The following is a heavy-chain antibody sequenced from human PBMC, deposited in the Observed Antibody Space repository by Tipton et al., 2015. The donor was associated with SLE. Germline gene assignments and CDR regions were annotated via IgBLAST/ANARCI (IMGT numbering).Heavy chain of an antibody. Sequence: TLSLTCTVSGGSLTTGTYYWTWIRQPAGKGLDWIGHIYTSGSTNYNPSLKSRVTISVDTSKNQFSLKLSSVTASDTAVYYCARGTGSYGSNLDYWGQGTLVTVSS. CDR1: GGSLTTGTYY. D-gene: IGHD3-10*01. J-gene: IGHJ4*02. V-gene: IGHV4-61*09. CDR2: IYTSGST. CDR3: ARGTGSYGSNLDY.